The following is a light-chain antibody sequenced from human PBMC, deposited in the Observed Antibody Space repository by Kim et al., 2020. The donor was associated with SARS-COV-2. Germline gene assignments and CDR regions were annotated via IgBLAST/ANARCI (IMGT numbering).Light chain of an antibody. J-gene: IGLJ2*01. Sequence: SSELTQDPAVSVALGQTVRITCHGDSLRSYYASWYQQKPGQAPVLVIYGKNNRPSGIPDRFSGSSSGNTASLTITGAQAEDEADYYCNSRDSSGNHQVFG. V-gene: IGLV3-19*01. CDR2: GKN. CDR3: NSRDSSGNHQV. CDR1: SLRSYY.